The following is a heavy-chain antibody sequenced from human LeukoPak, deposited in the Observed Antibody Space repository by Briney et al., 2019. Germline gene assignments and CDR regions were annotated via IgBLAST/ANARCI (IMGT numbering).Heavy chain of an antibody. CDR2: IYYSGST. Sequence: PSQTLSLTCTVSGGSISSGGYYWSWIRQHPGKGLEWIGYIYYSGSTYYNPSLKSRVTISVDTSKNQFSLKLSSVTAADTAVYYCARLKRSLNWFDPWGQGTLVTVPS. D-gene: IGHD2-15*01. CDR3: ARLKRSLNWFDP. J-gene: IGHJ5*02. V-gene: IGHV4-31*03. CDR1: GGSISSGGYY.